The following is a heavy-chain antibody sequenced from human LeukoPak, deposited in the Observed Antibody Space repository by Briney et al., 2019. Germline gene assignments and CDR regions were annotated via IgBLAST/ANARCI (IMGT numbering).Heavy chain of an antibody. D-gene: IGHD3-22*01. V-gene: IGHV3-23*01. CDR1: ITLYHLA. CDR2: ISCSCGST. J-gene: IGHJ3*02. Sequence: GSLRIPLSASWITLYHLAMDLVPQAPGKGPELVSAISCSCGSTYYADSVKGRFTISRDNSKNTLYLQMNSLRAEDTAVYYCAKDRSYYDSSGYLPGAFDIWGQGTMVTVSS. CDR3: AKDRSYYDSSGYLPGAFDI.